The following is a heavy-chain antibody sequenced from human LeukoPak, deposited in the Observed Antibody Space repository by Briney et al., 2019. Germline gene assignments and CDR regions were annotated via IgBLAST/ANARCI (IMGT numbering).Heavy chain of an antibody. CDR1: GYSFPNYW. D-gene: IGHD2-2*02. CDR3: ARGPYGYTSSATLGSYNWFDP. Sequence: GESLKISCKGSGYSFPNYWIGWVRPTGGKGVGWRGIIYPGDTHTRYSPSFQDQVTISVDKSISTAYLQWSSLKASDTAMYYCARGPYGYTSSATLGSYNWFDPWGQGSLVTVSS. J-gene: IGHJ5*02. V-gene: IGHV5-51*01. CDR2: IYPGDTHT.